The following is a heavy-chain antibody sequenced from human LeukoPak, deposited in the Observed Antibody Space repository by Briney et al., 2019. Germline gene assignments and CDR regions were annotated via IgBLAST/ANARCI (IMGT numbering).Heavy chain of an antibody. CDR1: GGSISSYY. J-gene: IGHJ6*03. CDR3: ARVLSHQYYYYYMDL. CDR2: IHSSGST. D-gene: IGHD2-2*01. V-gene: IGHV4-59*01. Sequence: SETLSLTCTVSGGSISSYYWSWIRQPPGKGLEWIGYIHSSGSTNYNPSLKSRVTFSLEPSKNRFSLKLSSVTAADTAVYYCARVLSHQYYYYYMDLWGKGTTVTVSS.